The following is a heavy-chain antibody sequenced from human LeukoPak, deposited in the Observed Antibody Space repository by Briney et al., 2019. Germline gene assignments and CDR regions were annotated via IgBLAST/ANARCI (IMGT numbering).Heavy chain of an antibody. J-gene: IGHJ4*02. CDR1: GFTFSSYA. CDR3: AKDEFGTFDY. Sequence: QSGGSLRLSCAASGFTFSSYAMSWVRQAPGKGLEWVSAISGSGGSTYYADSVKGRFTISKDNSKSTLYLQMNSLRAEDTAVYYCAKDEFGTFDYWGQGTLVTVSS. CDR2: ISGSGGST. D-gene: IGHD3-10*01. V-gene: IGHV3-23*01.